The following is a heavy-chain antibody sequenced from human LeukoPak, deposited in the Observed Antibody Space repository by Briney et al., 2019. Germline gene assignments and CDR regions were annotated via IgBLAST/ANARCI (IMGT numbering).Heavy chain of an antibody. Sequence: SQTLSLTCTVSGGSISSYYWSWIRQPPRKGLEWVGYIYYSGSTNYNPSLKSRVTISVDTSKNQFSLKLSSVTAADTAVYYCARGIRGEYYFDYWGQGTLVTVSS. V-gene: IGHV4-59*01. CDR2: IYYSGST. D-gene: IGHD3-16*01. CDR1: GGSISSYY. J-gene: IGHJ4*02. CDR3: ARGIRGEYYFDY.